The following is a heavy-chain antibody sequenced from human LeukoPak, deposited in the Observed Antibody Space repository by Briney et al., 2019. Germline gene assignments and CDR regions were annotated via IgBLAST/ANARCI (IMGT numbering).Heavy chain of an antibody. J-gene: IGHJ6*02. D-gene: IGHD6-13*01. Sequence: SVKVSCKASGGTFSSYAISWVRQAPGQGLEWMGGIIPIFGTANYAQKFQGRVTITADESTSTAYMELSSLRSEDTAVYYCAREAWLRQQLALYYYYGMDVWGQGTTVTVSS. V-gene: IGHV1-69*13. CDR3: AREAWLRQQLALYYYYGMDV. CDR1: GGTFSSYA. CDR2: IIPIFGTA.